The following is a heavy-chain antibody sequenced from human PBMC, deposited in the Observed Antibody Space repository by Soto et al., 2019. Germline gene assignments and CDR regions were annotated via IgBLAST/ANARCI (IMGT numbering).Heavy chain of an antibody. V-gene: IGHV1-69*02. D-gene: IGHD2-2*01. CDR1: GGTFSSYT. CDR3: ARGGVVVPAAMGYYGMDV. Sequence: SVKVSCKASGGTFSSYTISWVRQAPGQGLEWMGRIIPILGIANYAQKFQGRVTITADKSTSTAYMELSSLRSEDTAVYYCARGGVVVPAAMGYYGMDVWGQGTTVTVSS. J-gene: IGHJ6*02. CDR2: IIPILGIA.